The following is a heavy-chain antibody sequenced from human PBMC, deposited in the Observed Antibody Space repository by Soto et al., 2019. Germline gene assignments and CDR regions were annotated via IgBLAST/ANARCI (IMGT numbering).Heavy chain of an antibody. V-gene: IGHV2-5*02. CDR3: AHRVLRTVFGLVTTTAIYFDF. CDR2: IYWDDDK. J-gene: IGHJ4*02. CDR1: GFSLTTSGVG. Sequence: QLTLNESGPTVVRPTETLTLTCRYSGFSLTTSGVGVGWIRQSPGTAPEWLALIYWDDDKRYSASLKSRLTIAKYTSKNQVVLTVSDLDPTDTATYYCAHRVLRTVFGLVTTTAIYFDFWGQGTPVAVSS. D-gene: IGHD3-3*01.